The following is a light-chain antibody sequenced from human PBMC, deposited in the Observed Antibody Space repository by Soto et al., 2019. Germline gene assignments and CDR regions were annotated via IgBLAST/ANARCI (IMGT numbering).Light chain of an antibody. CDR2: KAS. CDR3: QQDNSYSWT. Sequence: DIQMTQSPSTLSASVGDRVTITCRASQSSRTWLARYQQKPGKATKLLSYKASSLESGVPSRFSGSGSGTEFTLTISSLQPDDFATYYCQQDNSYSWTFGQGTKVEI. CDR1: QSSRTW. J-gene: IGKJ1*01. V-gene: IGKV1-5*03.